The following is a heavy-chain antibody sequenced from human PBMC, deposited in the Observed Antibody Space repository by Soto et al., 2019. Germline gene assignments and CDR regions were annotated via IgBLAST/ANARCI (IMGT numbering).Heavy chain of an antibody. V-gene: IGHV4-39*01. CDR1: GCSISSGDYY. CDR2: MYYSGST. D-gene: IGHD2-15*01. J-gene: IGHJ4*02. Sequence: PSETLSLTCTVSGCSISSGDYYWSWIRQPPGKGLEWIGYMYYSGSTYYNPSLKSRVNISVDTSKNQFSLKLSSVTAADTAVYYCARHTPAISISDHWGKGTLVTVSS. CDR3: ARHTPAISISDH.